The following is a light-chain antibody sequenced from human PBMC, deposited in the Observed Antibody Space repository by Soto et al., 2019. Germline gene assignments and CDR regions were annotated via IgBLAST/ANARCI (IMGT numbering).Light chain of an antibody. CDR2: DAS. J-gene: IGKJ2*02. Sequence: EIVLTQSPATLSLAAGERATLSCRASQSVSSYLAWYQQKPGQAPRLLIYDASNRATGIPARFSGSGSGTDFTLTISSLEPADFAVYYCQQRSNWPRGTFGQGTKLEIK. CDR1: QSVSSY. CDR3: QQRSNWPRGT. V-gene: IGKV3-11*01.